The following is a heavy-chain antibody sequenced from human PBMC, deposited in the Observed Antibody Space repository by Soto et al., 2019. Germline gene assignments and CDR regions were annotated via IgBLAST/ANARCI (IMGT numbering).Heavy chain of an antibody. J-gene: IGHJ3*01. V-gene: IGHV4-59*01. D-gene: IGHD3-22*01. CDR1: GGSISSYY. CDR3: ARDLPYYYDSSGYRGRDAFDL. CDR2: IYYSGST. Sequence: SETLSLTCTFSGGSISSYYWSWIRQPPGKGLEWIGYIYYSGSTNYNPSLKSRVTISVDTSKNQFSLKLSSVTAADTAVYYCARDLPYYYDSSGYRGRDAFDLWGQGTMVTV.